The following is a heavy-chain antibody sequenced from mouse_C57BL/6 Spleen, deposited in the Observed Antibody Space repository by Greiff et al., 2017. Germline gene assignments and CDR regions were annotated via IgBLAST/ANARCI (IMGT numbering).Heavy chain of an antibody. CDR3: ARHWDVDYAMDY. J-gene: IGHJ4*01. CDR1: GFTFSDYG. D-gene: IGHD4-1*01. V-gene: IGHV5-17*01. CDR2: ISSGSSTI. Sequence: EVQLVESGGGLVKPGGSLKLSCAASGFTFSDYGMHWVRQAPEKGLEWVAYISSGSSTIYYADTVKGRFAISRDNAKNTLFLQVTSLMSEDTAMYYCARHWDVDYAMDYWGQGTSVTVSS.